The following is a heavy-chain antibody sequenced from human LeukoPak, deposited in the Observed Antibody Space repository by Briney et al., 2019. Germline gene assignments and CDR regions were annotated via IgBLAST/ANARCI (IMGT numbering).Heavy chain of an antibody. CDR1: GFTFSSYA. Sequence: ETGGSLRLSCAASGFTFSSYAMSWVRQAPGKGLEWVSAISGSGGSTYYADSVKGRFTISRDNSKNTLYLQMNSLRAEDTAVYYCAKAYSSGWYFSSGGFDPWGQGTLVTVSS. CDR2: ISGSGGST. V-gene: IGHV3-23*01. J-gene: IGHJ5*02. CDR3: AKAYSSGWYFSSGGFDP. D-gene: IGHD6-19*01.